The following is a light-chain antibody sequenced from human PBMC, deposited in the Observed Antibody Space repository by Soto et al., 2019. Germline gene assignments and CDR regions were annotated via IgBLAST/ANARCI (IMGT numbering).Light chain of an antibody. V-gene: IGLV2-14*03. Sequence: QSALTQPASVSGSPGQSIAISCTGTSSDVGGYNYVSWYQQHPGKAPKLMIYDASNRPSGVSNRFSGSKSGNTASLTISGLQAEDEADYYCCSYTTSSTDVFGTGTKLTVL. J-gene: IGLJ1*01. CDR2: DAS. CDR1: SSDVGGYNY. CDR3: CSYTTSSTDV.